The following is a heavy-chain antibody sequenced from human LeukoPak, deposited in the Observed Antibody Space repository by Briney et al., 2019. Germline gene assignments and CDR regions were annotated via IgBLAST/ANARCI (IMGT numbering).Heavy chain of an antibody. CDR1: GFTVSSSY. V-gene: IGHV3-53*01. CDR2: IYSGGKT. J-gene: IGHJ4*02. D-gene: IGHD3-10*01. CDR3: ARVIGNYNASGSYYVFDY. Sequence: GGSLILSCAASGFTVSSSYMSWVRQAPGKGLEWVSVIYSGGKTYYADAVKGRFTISRDNSRNTVYPQMNSLRAEDTAVYYCARVIGNYNASGSYYVFDYWGQGTLVTVSS.